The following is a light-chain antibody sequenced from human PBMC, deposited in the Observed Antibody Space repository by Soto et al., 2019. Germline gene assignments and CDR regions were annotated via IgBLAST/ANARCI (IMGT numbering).Light chain of an antibody. J-gene: IGKJ2*01. Sequence: DIVLTQSPCTLSLSPGDRVTLACRASQSVSSSYLAWYQQKPCQAPWLLIYGASSRATGIPDRFSGSGSGTDFTLTISRLEPEYVAVYYWQQYGSSPQRFGQGTKLQIK. CDR1: QSVSSSY. CDR2: GAS. CDR3: QQYGSSPQR. V-gene: IGKV3-20*01.